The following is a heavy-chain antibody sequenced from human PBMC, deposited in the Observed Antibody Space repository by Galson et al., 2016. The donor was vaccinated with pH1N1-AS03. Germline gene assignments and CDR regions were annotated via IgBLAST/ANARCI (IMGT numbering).Heavy chain of an antibody. J-gene: IGHJ6*02. CDR1: RGSVNTDDYF. Sequence: SETLSLTCTVSRGSVNTDDYFWTWIRQPPGKGLEWIGHVFYTGATNYNPSVKGRVTISIDTANNKFSLRLNSVSASDTAADYCARDASGLDVWGQGTTVTVS. CDR2: VFYTGAT. CDR3: ARDASGLDV. V-gene: IGHV4-61*08.